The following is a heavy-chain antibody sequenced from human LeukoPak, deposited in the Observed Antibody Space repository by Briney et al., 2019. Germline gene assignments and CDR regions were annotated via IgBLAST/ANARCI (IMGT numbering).Heavy chain of an antibody. CDR3: ARAFAFYYHGMDV. CDR2: ITNDGSST. V-gene: IGHV3-74*01. J-gene: IGHJ6*02. D-gene: IGHD3-10*01. Sequence: GGSLRLSCAASGLTFSSHWMHWVRQAPGKGLVWVSRITNDGSSTTYADSVKGRFTISRDSSNNTLYLQMNSLRAEDTSVYYCARAFAFYYHGMDVWGQGTTVTVSS. CDR1: GLTFSSHW.